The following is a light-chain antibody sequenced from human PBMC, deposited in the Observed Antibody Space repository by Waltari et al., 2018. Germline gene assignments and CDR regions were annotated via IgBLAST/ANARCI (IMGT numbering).Light chain of an antibody. J-gene: IGLJ2*01. CDR2: EGS. CDR1: SSDVGSYNL. CDR3: CSYAGSSTYVV. V-gene: IGLV2-23*01. Sequence: QSALTQPASVSGSPGQSITISCTGTSSDVGSYNLVSWYQQHPGKAPKLMIYEGSKRPSGCSTRFSGSKSGNTDALTLSGLQAEDEADYYCCSYAGSSTYVVFGGGTKLTVL.